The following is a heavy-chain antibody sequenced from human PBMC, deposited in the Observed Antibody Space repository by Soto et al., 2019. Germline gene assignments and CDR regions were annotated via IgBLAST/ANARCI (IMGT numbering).Heavy chain of an antibody. D-gene: IGHD3-10*01. CDR3: ARDKLLWFGEDIYYYYGMDV. CDR2: ISSSSSYI. V-gene: IGHV3-21*01. CDR1: GFTFSSYS. Sequence: PGGSLRLSCAASGFTFSSYSMNWVRQAPGKGLEWVSSISSSSSYIYYADSVKGRFTISRDNAKNSLYLQMNSLRAEDTAVYYCARDKLLWFGEDIYYYYGMDVWGQGTTVTVPS. J-gene: IGHJ6*02.